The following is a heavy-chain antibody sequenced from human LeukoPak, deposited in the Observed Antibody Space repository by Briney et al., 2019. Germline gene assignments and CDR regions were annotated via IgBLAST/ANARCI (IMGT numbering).Heavy chain of an antibody. J-gene: IGHJ4*02. V-gene: IGHV3-21*01. D-gene: IGHD3-22*01. CDR1: GYTFSSYS. CDR2: ISVGSNYI. CDR3: ARLRRYSDRSGYYYYYDY. Sequence: PGGSLRLSCAASGYTFSSYSINWVRQAPGKGLEWVSSISVGSNYIYYADSVRGRFSISRDDARNSLYLQMDSLRGDDTAVYYCARLRRYSDRSGYYYYYDYWGQGTWSPSPQ.